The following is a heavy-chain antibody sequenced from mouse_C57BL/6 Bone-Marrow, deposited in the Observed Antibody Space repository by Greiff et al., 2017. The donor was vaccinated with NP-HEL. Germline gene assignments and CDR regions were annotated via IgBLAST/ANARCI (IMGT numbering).Heavy chain of an antibody. D-gene: IGHD4-1*01. CDR2: ISDGGSYT. CDR1: GFTFSSYA. Sequence: EVQLVESGGGLVKPGGSLKLSCAASGFTFSSYAMSWVRQTPEKRLEWVATISDGGSYTYYPDNVKGRFTISRDNAKNNLYLQMSHLKSEDTAMYYCARDLLLTGTSLDYWGQGTSVTVSS. J-gene: IGHJ4*01. V-gene: IGHV5-4*01. CDR3: ARDLLLTGTSLDY.